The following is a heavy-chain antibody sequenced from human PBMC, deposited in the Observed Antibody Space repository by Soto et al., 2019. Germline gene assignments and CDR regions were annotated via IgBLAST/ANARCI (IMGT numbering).Heavy chain of an antibody. V-gene: IGHV3-33*01. D-gene: IGHD2-15*01. CDR2: IWYDGSNK. CDR3: ARSDLGGNGPEALDY. Sequence: GGSLRLSCAASGFTFSSYGMHWVRQAPGKGLEWVAVIWYDGSNKYYADSVKGRFTISRDNSKNTLYLQMNSLRAEDTAVYYCARSDLGGNGPEALDYWGQGTLVTVSS. J-gene: IGHJ4*02. CDR1: GFTFSSYG.